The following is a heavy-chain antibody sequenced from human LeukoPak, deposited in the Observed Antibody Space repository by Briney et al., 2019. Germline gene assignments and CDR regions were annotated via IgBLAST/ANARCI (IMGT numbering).Heavy chain of an antibody. V-gene: IGHV3-48*04. CDR2: ISSSGSTI. Sequence: GGSLRLSCAASGFTFSSHGMHWVRQAPGKGLEWVSYISSSGSTIYYADSVKGRFTISRDNAKNSLYLQMNSLRAEDTAVYYCARDYGGSSPFDYWGQGTLVTVSS. CDR1: GFTFSSHG. J-gene: IGHJ4*02. CDR3: ARDYGGSSPFDY. D-gene: IGHD4-23*01.